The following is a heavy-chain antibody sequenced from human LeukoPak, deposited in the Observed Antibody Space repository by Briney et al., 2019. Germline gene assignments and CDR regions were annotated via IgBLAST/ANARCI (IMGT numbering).Heavy chain of an antibody. CDR1: GFTFSTYG. Sequence: PGGSLRLSCAASGFTFSTYGMSWVRQAPGKGLEWVSAISGSGDSTYYADSVKGRFTISRDNSKNTLYLQMNSLRADDTAVYYCAKDSRRVVVVPAANDYWGQGTLVTVSS. CDR2: ISGSGDST. J-gene: IGHJ4*02. V-gene: IGHV3-23*01. CDR3: AKDSRRVVVVPAANDY. D-gene: IGHD2-2*01.